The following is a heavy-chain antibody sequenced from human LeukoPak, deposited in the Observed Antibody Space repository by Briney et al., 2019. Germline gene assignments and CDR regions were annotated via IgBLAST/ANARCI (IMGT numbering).Heavy chain of an antibody. Sequence: SETLSLTCSVSGGSISSYYWSWIRQPPGKGLEWIGYIYYSGSTNYNPSLKSRVTISVGTSKNQFSLKLSSVTAADTAVYYCARENPRVTMVRGAIGYYFDYWGQGTLVTVSS. CDR2: IYYSGST. V-gene: IGHV4-59*01. J-gene: IGHJ4*02. CDR1: GGSISSYY. CDR3: ARENPRVTMVRGAIGYYFDY. D-gene: IGHD3-10*01.